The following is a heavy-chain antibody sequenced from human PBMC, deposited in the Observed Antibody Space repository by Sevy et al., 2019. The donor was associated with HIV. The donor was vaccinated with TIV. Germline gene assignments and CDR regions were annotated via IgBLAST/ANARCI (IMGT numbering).Heavy chain of an antibody. J-gene: IGHJ4*02. V-gene: IGHV4-31*03. CDR1: GGSISSGGYY. CDR3: ARVVKDSSGYYPDY. Sequence: SETLSLTCTVSGGSISSGGYYWSWIRQHPGKGLERIGYIYYSGSTYYNPSLKSRVTISVDTSKNQFSLKLSSVTAADTAVYYCARVVKDSSGYYPDYWGQGTLVTVSS. CDR2: IYYSGST. D-gene: IGHD3-22*01.